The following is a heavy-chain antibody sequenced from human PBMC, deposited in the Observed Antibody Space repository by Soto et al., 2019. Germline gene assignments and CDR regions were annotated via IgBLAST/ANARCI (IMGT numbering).Heavy chain of an antibody. J-gene: IGHJ6*02. CDR1: GGSISSGGYY. Sequence: SETLSLTCTVSGGSISSGGYYWSWIRQHPGKGLEWIGYIYYSGSTYYNSSLKSRVTISVDTSKNQFSLKLSSVTAADTAVYYCARASAYYYYYGMDVWGQGATVTVPS. CDR3: ARASAYYYYYGMDV. V-gene: IGHV4-31*03. CDR2: IYYSGST.